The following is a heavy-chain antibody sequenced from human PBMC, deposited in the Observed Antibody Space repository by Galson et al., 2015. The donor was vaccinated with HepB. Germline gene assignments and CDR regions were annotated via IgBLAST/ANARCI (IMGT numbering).Heavy chain of an antibody. CDR1: GYTFTTNG. J-gene: IGHJ4*02. CDR2: ISANSGNT. V-gene: IGHV1-18*04. CDR3: ARDRDYRFDY. Sequence: SVKVSCKASGYTFTTNGISWVRQAPGQGLEWMGWISANSGNTKYAQNFQERVTLTRGTSTSTVYLELRNLRSDGTAAYYCARDRDYRFDYWGQGTLVTVSS. D-gene: IGHD4/OR15-4a*01.